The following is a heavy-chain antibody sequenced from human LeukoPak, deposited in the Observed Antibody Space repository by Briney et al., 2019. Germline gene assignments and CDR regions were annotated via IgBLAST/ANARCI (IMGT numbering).Heavy chain of an antibody. J-gene: IGHJ4*01. V-gene: IGHV3-23*01. CDR1: GFTFSSYA. CDR3: AKRFGEGEFDY. Sequence: GRSLRLSCAASGFTFSSYAMSWVRQAPGKGLEWVSFIDGNGGSTYYADSVKGRFTISRDNSKNTLYLQMNSLRADDTAVYYCAKRFGEGEFDYWGHGTLVTVSS. D-gene: IGHD3-10*01. CDR2: IDGNGGST.